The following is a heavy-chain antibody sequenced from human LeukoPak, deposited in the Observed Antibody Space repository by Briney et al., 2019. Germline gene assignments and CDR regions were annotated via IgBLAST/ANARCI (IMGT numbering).Heavy chain of an antibody. CDR2: ISSSSSYI. CDR1: GFTFSSYS. Sequence: GGSLRLSCAASGFTFSSYSMNWVRQAPGKGLEWVSSISSSSSYIYYADSVKGRFTISRDNAKNSLYLQMNSLRADDTAVYYCARLSSTSRPYGMDVCGQGTTVTVSS. CDR3: ARLSSTSRPYGMDV. J-gene: IGHJ6*02. V-gene: IGHV3-21*01. D-gene: IGHD2-2*01.